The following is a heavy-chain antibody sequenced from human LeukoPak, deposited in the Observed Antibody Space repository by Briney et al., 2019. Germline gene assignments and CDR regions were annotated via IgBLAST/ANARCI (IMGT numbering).Heavy chain of an antibody. J-gene: IGHJ4*02. V-gene: IGHV1-18*01. CDR3: ARGVAVAGTWGYYFDY. CDR2: ISAYNGNT. D-gene: IGHD6-19*01. CDR1: GYTFTTYG. Sequence: ASVKVSCTASGYTFTTYGISWVRQAPGQGLEWMGWISAYNGNTNYAQKLQGRVTMTTDTSTSTAYMELRSLRSDDTAVYYCARGVAVAGTWGYYFDYWGQGTLVTVSS.